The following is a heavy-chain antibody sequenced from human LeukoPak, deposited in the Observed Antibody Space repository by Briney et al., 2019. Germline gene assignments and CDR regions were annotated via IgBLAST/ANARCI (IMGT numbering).Heavy chain of an antibody. CDR1: GYTFTGYY. Sequence: ASVKVSCKASGYTFTGYYMHWVRQAPGQGLEWMGWINPNSGGTNYAQKFQGRVTMTRDTSISTAYMELSRLRSDDTAVYYCARVDVTATAYYFDYWGQGTLVTVSS. V-gene: IGHV1-2*02. J-gene: IGHJ4*02. CDR3: ARVDVTATAYYFDY. D-gene: IGHD6-25*01. CDR2: INPNSGGT.